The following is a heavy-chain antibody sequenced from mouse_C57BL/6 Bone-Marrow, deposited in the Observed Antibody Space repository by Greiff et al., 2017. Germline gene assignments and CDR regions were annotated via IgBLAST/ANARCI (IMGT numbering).Heavy chain of an antibody. J-gene: IGHJ3*01. CDR1: GYTFTSYW. CDR3: SNLLAY. V-gene: IGHV1-69*01. CDR2: IDPSDSYT. Sequence: QVQLQQPGAELVMPGASVKLSCKASGYTFTSYWMHWVKPRPGQGLEWIGEIDPSDSYTNYNQKFKGKSTLTVDKSASTAYMQLSSLTSEDSAVYYCSNLLAYWGQGTLVTVSA.